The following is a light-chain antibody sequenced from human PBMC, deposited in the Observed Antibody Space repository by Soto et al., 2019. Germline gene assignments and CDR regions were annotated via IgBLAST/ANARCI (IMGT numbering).Light chain of an antibody. CDR1: RSDVGGYNF. CDR3: SSYTNINTRACV. Sequence: QSVLTQPASVSGSPGQSITISCTGTRSDVGGYNFVSWYQLHPGKAPKLIIYEVTDRPSGVSNRFSGSKSGNTASLTISGLQAEDEAEYYCSSYTNINTRACVFGTGTKLTVL. V-gene: IGLV2-14*01. J-gene: IGLJ1*01. CDR2: EVT.